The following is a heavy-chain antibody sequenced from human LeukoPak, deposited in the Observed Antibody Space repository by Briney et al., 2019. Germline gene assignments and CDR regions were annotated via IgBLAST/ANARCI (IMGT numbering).Heavy chain of an antibody. Sequence: GGSLRLSCAASGFTFSSYWMHWVRQAPGKGLVWASRINSDGSSTSYADSVKGRFTISRDNAKNTLYLQMNSLRAEDTVVYYCARGFWSAVPMDVWGKGTTVTVSS. CDR1: GFTFSSYW. V-gene: IGHV3-74*01. CDR2: INSDGSST. J-gene: IGHJ6*04. CDR3: ARGFWSAVPMDV. D-gene: IGHD3-3*01.